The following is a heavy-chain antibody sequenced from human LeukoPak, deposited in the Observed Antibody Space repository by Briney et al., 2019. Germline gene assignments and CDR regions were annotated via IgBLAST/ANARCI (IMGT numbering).Heavy chain of an antibody. Sequence: KPSETLSLTCTVSGGSISSGDYYWSWIRQPPGKGLEWIGYIYYSGSIYYNPSLKSRVTISVDTSKNQFSLKLSSVTAADTAVYYCARDPGTIHAFDIWGQGTMVTVSS. CDR2: IYYSGSI. CDR3: ARDPGTIHAFDI. D-gene: IGHD4-17*01. V-gene: IGHV4-30-4*01. CDR1: GGSISSGDYY. J-gene: IGHJ3*02.